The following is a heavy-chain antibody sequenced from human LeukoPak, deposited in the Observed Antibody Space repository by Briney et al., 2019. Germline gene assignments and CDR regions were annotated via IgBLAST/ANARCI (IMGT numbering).Heavy chain of an antibody. J-gene: IGHJ4*02. CDR3: ARDASDGSYYDY. CDR2: ISYDGSNK. D-gene: IGHD1-26*01. CDR1: GFTFSSYA. Sequence: GRSLRLSCAASGFTFSSYAMHWVRQAPGKGLEWVAVISYDGSNKYYADSVKGRFTISRDNSKNTLYLQMNSLRAEDTAVYYCARDASDGSYYDYWGQGTLVTVSS. V-gene: IGHV3-30-3*01.